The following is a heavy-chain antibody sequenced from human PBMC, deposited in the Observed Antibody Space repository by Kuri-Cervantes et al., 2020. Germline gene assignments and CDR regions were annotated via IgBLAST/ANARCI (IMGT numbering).Heavy chain of an antibody. V-gene: IGHV1-69*13. D-gene: IGHD3-3*01. CDR3: ARNDFWSCCMDV. J-gene: IGHJ6*02. CDR2: IIPIFGTA. Sequence: SSVKVPRKASGCTFSSYAISWVRQAPGHGLEWMGGIIPIFGTANYAQKFQGRVTITADESTSTAYMELNSLKASDSAMEYCARNDFWSCCMDVWGQGTTVTVSS. CDR1: GCTFSSYA.